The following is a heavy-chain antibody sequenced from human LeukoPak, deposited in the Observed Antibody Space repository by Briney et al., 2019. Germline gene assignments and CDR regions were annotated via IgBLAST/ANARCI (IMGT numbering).Heavy chain of an antibody. D-gene: IGHD2-8*01. CDR1: GFTFSSYS. CDR2: ISSGSSTI. V-gene: IGHV3-48*02. J-gene: IGHJ4*02. Sequence: PTGGSLRLSCAASGFTFSSYSMNWVDQAPGKGLEWVSYISSGSSTIYYADSVKGRFTISRDNAKNSLFLQMNSLRDEDTAVYYCARGLVSAFDCWGQGTLVTVSS. CDR3: ARGLVSAFDC.